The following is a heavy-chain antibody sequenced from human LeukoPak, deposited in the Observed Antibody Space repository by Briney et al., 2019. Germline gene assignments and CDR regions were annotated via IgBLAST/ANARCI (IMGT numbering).Heavy chain of an antibody. CDR3: ARGRSDYYDSSGHGRYFDY. CDR1: GGSISSGDYY. J-gene: IGHJ4*02. D-gene: IGHD3-22*01. Sequence: SETLSLTCTVSGGSISSGDYYWSWIRQPPGKGLEWIGYIYYSGSTYYNPSLKSRVTISVDTSKNQFSLKPSSVTAADTAVYYCARGRSDYYDSSGHGRYFDYWGQGTLVTVSS. CDR2: IYYSGST. V-gene: IGHV4-30-4*01.